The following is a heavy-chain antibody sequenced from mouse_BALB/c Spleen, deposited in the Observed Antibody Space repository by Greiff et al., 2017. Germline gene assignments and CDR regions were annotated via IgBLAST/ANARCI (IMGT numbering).Heavy chain of an antibody. Sequence: QVQLQQSGAELARPGASVKMSCKASGYTFTSYTMHWVKQRPGQGLEWIGYINPSSGYTNYNQKFKDKATLTADKSSSTAYMQLSSLTSEDSAVFYCARSHGYDYFDYWGQGTTLTVSS. CDR3: ARSHGYDYFDY. CDR1: GYTFTSYT. J-gene: IGHJ2*01. D-gene: IGHD2-2*01. CDR2: INPSSGYT. V-gene: IGHV1-4*01.